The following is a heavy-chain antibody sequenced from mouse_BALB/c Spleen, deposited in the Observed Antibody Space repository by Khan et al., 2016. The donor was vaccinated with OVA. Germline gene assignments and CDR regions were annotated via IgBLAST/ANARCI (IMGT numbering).Heavy chain of an antibody. CDR2: IDPATGNI. CDR3: ARTEIHYYGSYTLDY. Sequence: VQLQQSGAELVKPGASVKLSCTNSGFNIKDTYIHWVKQRPEQGLEWVGRIDPATGNIKYDTKVQGKATITATPSSNTAYLHLSSLTSEDTAVYYCARTEIHYYGSYTLDYWGQGTSVTVSS. V-gene: IGHV14-3*02. D-gene: IGHD1-2*01. CDR1: GFNIKDTY. J-gene: IGHJ4*01.